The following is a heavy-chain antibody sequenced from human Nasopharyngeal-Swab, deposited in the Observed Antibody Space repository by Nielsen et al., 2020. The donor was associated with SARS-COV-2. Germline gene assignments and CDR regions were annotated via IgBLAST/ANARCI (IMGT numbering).Heavy chain of an antibody. Sequence: SLKISCTASGFSFNNYGMRWVRQAPGKVLEWVAVISYRGSKKKYAEFVEGRFTISRDYSKNTLFLQMNSLRPEDTAMYYCAKANSLFWFGQFKNDGFDIWVRGTLVAVSS. CDR1: GFSFNNYG. CDR2: ISYRGSKK. CDR3: AKANSLFWFGQFKNDGFDI. V-gene: IGHV3-30*18. J-gene: IGHJ3*02. D-gene: IGHD3-10*01.